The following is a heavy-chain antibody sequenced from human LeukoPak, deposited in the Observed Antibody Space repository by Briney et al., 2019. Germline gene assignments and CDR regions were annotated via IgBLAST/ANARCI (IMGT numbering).Heavy chain of an antibody. CDR3: ARATSITGTTRAAFDI. CDR1: GGTFSSYA. CDR2: IIPILGIA. D-gene: IGHD1-7*01. J-gene: IGHJ3*02. V-gene: IGHV1-69*04. Sequence: ASVKVSCKASGGTFSSYAISWVRQAPGQGLEWMGRIIPILGIANYAQKFQGRVTITADESTSTAYMELSSLRSEDTAVYYCARATSITGTTRAAFDIWGQGTMVTVSS.